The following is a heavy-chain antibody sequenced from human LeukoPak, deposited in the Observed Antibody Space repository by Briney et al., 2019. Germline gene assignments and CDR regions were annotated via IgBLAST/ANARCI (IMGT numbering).Heavy chain of an antibody. CDR3: ARDYYGSGSYPDY. V-gene: IGHV1-18*01. J-gene: IGHJ4*02. Sequence: ASVKVSCKASGYTFTSYGISWVRQAPGQGLEWMGWISAYNGNTNYAQKLQGRVTMTTDRSTSTAYMELSRLRSDDTAVYYCARDYYGSGSYPDYWGQGTLVTVSS. CDR2: ISAYNGNT. D-gene: IGHD3-10*01. CDR1: GYTFTSYG.